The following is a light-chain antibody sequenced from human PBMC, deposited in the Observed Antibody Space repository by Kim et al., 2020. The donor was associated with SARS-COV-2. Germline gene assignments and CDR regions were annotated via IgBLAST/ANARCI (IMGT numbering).Light chain of an antibody. Sequence: VALGQTARITCGGNNIGSKNVHWYQQKPGQATVLVIYRDSNRPSGIPERFSGSNSRNTATLTISRAQAGDEADYYCQVWDSSTYVVFGGGTQLTVL. CDR3: QVWDSSTYVV. V-gene: IGLV3-9*01. CDR2: RDS. J-gene: IGLJ2*01. CDR1: NIGSKN.